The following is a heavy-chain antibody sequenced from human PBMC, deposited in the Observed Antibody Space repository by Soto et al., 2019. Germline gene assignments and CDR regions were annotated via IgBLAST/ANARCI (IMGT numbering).Heavy chain of an antibody. CDR2: IYYSGST. CDR1: GGSISSVDYY. D-gene: IGHD3-3*01. Sequence: PSETLSLTCTVSGGSISSVDYYWSWIRQPPGKGLEWIGYIYYSGSTYYNPSLKSRVTISVDTSKNQFSLKLSSVAAADTAVYYCARDHKIEKTILRFLGFDPWRQGTLVTVSS. V-gene: IGHV4-30-4*01. J-gene: IGHJ5*02. CDR3: ARDHKIEKTILRFLGFDP.